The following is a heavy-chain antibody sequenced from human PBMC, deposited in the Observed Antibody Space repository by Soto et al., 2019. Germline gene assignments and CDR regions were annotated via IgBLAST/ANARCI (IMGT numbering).Heavy chain of an antibody. CDR3: AREGHHPGWFDP. J-gene: IGHJ5*02. CDR2: IYTSGST. Sequence: QVQLQESGPGLVKPSETLSLTCTVSGESISSYYWSWIRQPARKGLEWIGRIYTSGSTDFNPSLKSRLTMAGEVSKNQISRKMTSVTAADTAVYYCAREGHHPGWFDPGGQGTLVTVSS. CDR1: GESISSYY. V-gene: IGHV4-4*07.